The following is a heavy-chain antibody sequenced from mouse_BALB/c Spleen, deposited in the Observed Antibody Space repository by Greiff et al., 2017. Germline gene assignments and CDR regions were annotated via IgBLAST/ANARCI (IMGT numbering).Heavy chain of an antibody. D-gene: IGHD2-14*01. V-gene: IGHV1-20*02. Sequence: EVQLQQSGPELVKPGASVKISCKASGYSFTGYFMNWVMQSHGKSLEWIGRINPYNGDTFYNQKFKGKATLTVDKSSRTAHMELRSLASEDSAVYYCARGEYRYDDYAMDYWGQGTSVTVSS. CDR1: GYSFTGYF. CDR2: INPYNGDT. J-gene: IGHJ4*01. CDR3: ARGEYRYDDYAMDY.